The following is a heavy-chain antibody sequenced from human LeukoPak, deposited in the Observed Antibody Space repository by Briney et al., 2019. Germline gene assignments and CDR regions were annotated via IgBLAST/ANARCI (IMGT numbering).Heavy chain of an antibody. D-gene: IGHD3-3*01. CDR2: ISAGNGNT. V-gene: IGHV1-3*01. J-gene: IGHJ4*02. CDR3: ARDTYYDFWSGYSAALY. CDR1: GYTFTSYA. Sequence: ASVKVSCKASGYTFTSYAMHWVRQAPGQRLEWMGWISAGNGNTKYSQKFQGRVTITRDTSASTAYMELSSLRSEDTAVYYCARDTYYDFWSGYSAALYWGQGTLVTVSS.